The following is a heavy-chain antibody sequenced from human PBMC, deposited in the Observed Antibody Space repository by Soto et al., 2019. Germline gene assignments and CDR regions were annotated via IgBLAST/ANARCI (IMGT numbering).Heavy chain of an antibody. CDR2: ISFDGSNK. Sequence: QMQLVESGGGVVQPGESLRLSCAASGFAFNYYPMHWVRQTPGKELEWVAVISFDGSNKYYADSVKGRFTISRDNSKNMLYLQRNRLRTEDTAVYYCARLPGALVAVLYIYPLDGREPMYDVDVWGQGTTVSVSS. D-gene: IGHD6-19*01. CDR3: ARLPGALVAVLYIYPLDGREPMYDVDV. V-gene: IGHV3-30-3*01. J-gene: IGHJ6*02. CDR1: GFAFNYYP.